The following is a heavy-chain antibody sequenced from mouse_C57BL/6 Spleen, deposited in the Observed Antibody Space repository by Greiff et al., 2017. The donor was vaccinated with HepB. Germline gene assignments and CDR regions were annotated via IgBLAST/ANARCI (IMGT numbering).Heavy chain of an antibody. CDR3: ARKYFDYAMDY. V-gene: IGHV3-6*01. Sequence: EVQLQESGPGLVKPSQSLSLTCSVTGYSITSGYYWNWIRQFPGNKLEWMGYISYDGSNNYNPSLKNRISITRDTSKNQFFLKLNSVTTEDTATYYCARKYFDYAMDYWGQGTSVTVSS. D-gene: IGHD2-10*02. CDR2: ISYDGSN. J-gene: IGHJ4*01. CDR1: GYSITSGYY.